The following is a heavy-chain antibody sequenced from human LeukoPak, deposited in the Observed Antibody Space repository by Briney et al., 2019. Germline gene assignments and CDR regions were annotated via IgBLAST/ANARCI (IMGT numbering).Heavy chain of an antibody. Sequence: PSETLSLTCTVSGGSISSYYWSWIRQPAGKGLEWIGRIYTSGSINYNPSLKSRVTMSVDTSKNQFSLKLSSVTAADTAVYYCAREWGMVYAIYFQHWGQGTLVTVSS. D-gene: IGHD2-8*01. CDR3: AREWGMVYAIYFQH. V-gene: IGHV4-4*07. CDR1: GGSISSYY. CDR2: IYTSGSI. J-gene: IGHJ1*01.